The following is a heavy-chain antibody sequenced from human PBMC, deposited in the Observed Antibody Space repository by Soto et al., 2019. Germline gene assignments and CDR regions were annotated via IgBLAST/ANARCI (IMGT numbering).Heavy chain of an antibody. CDR3: ARHRGYCSSTSCYEYNWFDP. Sequence: PSETLSLTCAVYGGTFCGYYWSWIRQPPGKGLEWIGYIYYSGSTNYNPSLKSRVTISVDTSKNQFSLKLSSVTAADTAVYYCARHRGYCSSTSCYEYNWFDPWGQGTLVTVSS. D-gene: IGHD2-2*01. CDR1: GGTFCGYY. CDR2: IYYSGST. V-gene: IGHV4-59*08. J-gene: IGHJ5*02.